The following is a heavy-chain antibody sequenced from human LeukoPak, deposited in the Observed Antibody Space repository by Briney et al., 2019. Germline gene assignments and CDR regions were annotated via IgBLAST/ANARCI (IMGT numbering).Heavy chain of an antibody. J-gene: IGHJ6*02. V-gene: IGHV3-30*18. CDR3: AKDKSDDFWSGYSHALSPRCGMDV. D-gene: IGHD3-3*01. CDR2: ISYDGSNK. Sequence: GSLRLSCAASGFTFSSYGMHWVRQAPGKGLEWVAVISYDGSNKYYADSVKGRFTISRDNSKNTLYLQMNSLRAEDTAVYYCAKDKSDDFWSGYSHALSPRCGMDVWGQGTTVTVSS. CDR1: GFTFSSYG.